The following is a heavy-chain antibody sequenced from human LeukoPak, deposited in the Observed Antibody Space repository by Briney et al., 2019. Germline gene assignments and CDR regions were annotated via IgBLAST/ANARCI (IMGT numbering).Heavy chain of an antibody. V-gene: IGHV4-39*07. J-gene: IGHJ4*02. D-gene: IGHD3-22*01. CDR2: IYYSGST. Sequence: SETLSLTCTVSGGSISSYYWSWIRQPPGKGLEWIGSIYYSGSTYYNPSLKSRVTISVDPSKNQFSLKLSSVTAADTAVYYCARDPNYYDSSGYYGIDYWGQGTLVTVSS. CDR3: ARDPNYYDSSGYYGIDY. CDR1: GGSISSYY.